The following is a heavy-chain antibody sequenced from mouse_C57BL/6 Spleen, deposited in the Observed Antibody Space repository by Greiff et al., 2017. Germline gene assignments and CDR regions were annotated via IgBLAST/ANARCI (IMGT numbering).Heavy chain of an antibody. CDR2: IYPGGGYT. CDR3: ARRGDGYFDV. Sequence: SGAELVRPGTSVKMSCKASGYTFTNYWIGWAKQRPGHGLEWIGDIYPGGGYTNYNEKFKGKATLTADKSSSTAYMQFSSLTSEDSAIYYCARRGDGYFDVWGTGTTVTVSS. J-gene: IGHJ1*03. CDR1: GYTFTNYW. V-gene: IGHV1-63*01.